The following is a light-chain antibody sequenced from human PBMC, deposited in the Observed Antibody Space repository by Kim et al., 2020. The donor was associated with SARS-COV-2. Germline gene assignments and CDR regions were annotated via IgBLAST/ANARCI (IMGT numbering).Light chain of an antibody. Sequence: DIQMTQSPSSLSASVGDRVTITCRTSQNINSHLNWYHQKPGRAPKLLIYAASTLQGGVPSRFSGSGSETDFTLTISSLQPENFATYFSQQTYISPFTFGPRTKVDIK. J-gene: IGKJ3*01. CDR3: QQTYISPFT. CDR1: QNINSH. V-gene: IGKV1-39*01. CDR2: AAS.